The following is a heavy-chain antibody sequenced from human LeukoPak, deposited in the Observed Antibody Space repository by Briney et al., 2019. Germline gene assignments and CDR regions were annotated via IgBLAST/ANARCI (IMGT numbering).Heavy chain of an antibody. CDR2: IWYDGSNK. CDR3: ARKRYCGGDCYHFDY. Sequence: GGSLRLSCAASGFTFSSYGMHWVRQAPGKGLEWVAVIWYDGSNKYYADSVKGRFTISRDNSKNTLYLQMNSLRAEDTAVYYCARKRYCGGDCYHFDYWGQGTLVTVSS. D-gene: IGHD2-21*02. J-gene: IGHJ4*02. V-gene: IGHV3-33*01. CDR1: GFTFSSYG.